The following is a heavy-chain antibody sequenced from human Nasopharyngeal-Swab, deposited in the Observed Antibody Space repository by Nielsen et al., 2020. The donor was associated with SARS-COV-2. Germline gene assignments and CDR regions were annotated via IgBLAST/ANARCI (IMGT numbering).Heavy chain of an antibody. V-gene: IGHV3-53*01. CDR2: TEIGGTT. CDR1: GLTVSSTY. CDR3: ARDLGGGYCTTTNGPGT. Sequence: GASLKISCAVSGLTVSSTYMSWVRQAPGTGLEWVSVTEIGGTTHYADSVKGRFSISRDSSTNTLYLQMNNVRAEDTAVYYCARDLGGGYCTTTNGPGTWGQGTLVTVSS. J-gene: IGHJ1*01. D-gene: IGHD2-8*01.